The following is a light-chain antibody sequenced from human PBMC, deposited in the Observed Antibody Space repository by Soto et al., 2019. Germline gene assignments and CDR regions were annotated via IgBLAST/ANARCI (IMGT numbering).Light chain of an antibody. J-gene: IGLJ1*01. CDR3: AAGGDHLNGYV. V-gene: IGLV1-44*01. CDR1: SSNIGSNT. CDR2: SNN. Sequence: QSVLTQPPSASGTPGQRVTISCSGSSSNIGSNTVNWYQQLPGTAPKLLIYSNNQRPSGVPDLFSGSKSGTSASLAISGLQAEEEGDYYCAAGGDHLNGYVFGTGTTVTAL.